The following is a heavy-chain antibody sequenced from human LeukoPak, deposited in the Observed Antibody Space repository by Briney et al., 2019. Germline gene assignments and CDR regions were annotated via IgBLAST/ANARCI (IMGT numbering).Heavy chain of an antibody. CDR3: VRDFRFLEDY. J-gene: IGHJ4*02. CDR2: IYSGGST. V-gene: IGHV3-53*01. D-gene: IGHD3-3*01. CDR1: GFTVSSNY. Sequence: GGSLRLSCAASGFTVSSNYMSWVRQAPGKGLEWVSVIYSGGSTYYADSVKGRFTISRDNSKNTMYLQMNSLRAEDTAVYYCVRDFRFLEDYWGQGTLVTVSS.